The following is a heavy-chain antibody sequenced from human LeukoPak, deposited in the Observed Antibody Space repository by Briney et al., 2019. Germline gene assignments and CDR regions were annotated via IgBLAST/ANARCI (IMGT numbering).Heavy chain of an antibody. V-gene: IGHV3-30*04. D-gene: IGHD3-10*01. CDR3: AKEPYYYGSGSYYIDY. CDR1: GFSFSSYA. CDR2: ISVDGRDT. Sequence: PSCAAAGFSFSSYAIYCVSHQPGEGRGWGAVISVDGRDTIYADSVKCRFTISRDSSKSRLYLQMNSLRAEDTAVYYCAKEPYYYGSGSYYIDYGSQGSLVTVSA. J-gene: IGHJ4*02.